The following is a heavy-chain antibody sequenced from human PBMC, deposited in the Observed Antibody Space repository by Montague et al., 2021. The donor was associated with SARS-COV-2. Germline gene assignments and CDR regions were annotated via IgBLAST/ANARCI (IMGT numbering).Heavy chain of an antibody. D-gene: IGHD1-14*01. J-gene: IGHJ3*01. CDR3: ARGPVSDAFDV. CDR2: IYGGGTYI. CDR1: GFTFSNYA. V-gene: IGHV3-23*03. Sequence: SLRLSCAVSGFTFSNYAMSRVRQAPGKGLEWVSFIYGGGTYIYYADSVKGRFTISRDDSENALYLQMSSLRAEDTAVYYCARGPVSDAFDVWGQGTMVTVSS.